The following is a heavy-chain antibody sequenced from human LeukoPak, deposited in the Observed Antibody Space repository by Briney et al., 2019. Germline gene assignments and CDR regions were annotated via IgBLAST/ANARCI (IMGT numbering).Heavy chain of an antibody. V-gene: IGHV3-15*01. J-gene: IGHJ4*02. CDR1: GFTFSNAW. D-gene: IGHD6-19*01. CDR3: TTDREQWLVLDY. CDR2: IKSKTDGGTT. Sequence: GGSLRLSCAASGFTFSNAWLSWVRQAPGKGLEWVGRIKSKTDGGTTDYAAPVKGRFTISRDDSKNTLYLQMNSLKTEDAAAYYCTTDREQWLVLDYWGQGTLVTVSS.